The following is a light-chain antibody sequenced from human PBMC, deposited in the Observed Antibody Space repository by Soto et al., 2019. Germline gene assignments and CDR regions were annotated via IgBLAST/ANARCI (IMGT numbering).Light chain of an antibody. V-gene: IGLV2-8*01. CDR2: EVS. J-gene: IGLJ2*01. Sequence: QSALTQPPSASGSPGQSVTISCTGTSSDVGGYNYVSWYQQHPGKAPKLMISEVSKRPSGVPDRFCGSKSGNTASLTVSGLQAEDEADYYCSSFVGNNNLVFGGGTKLTVL. CDR1: SSDVGGYNY. CDR3: SSFVGNNNLV.